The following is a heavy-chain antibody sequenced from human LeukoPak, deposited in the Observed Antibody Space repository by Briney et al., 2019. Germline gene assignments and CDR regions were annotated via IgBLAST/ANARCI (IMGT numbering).Heavy chain of an antibody. V-gene: IGHV3-43*01. Sequence: GGSLRLSCAASGFTFDDYTMHWVRQAPGKGLGWVSLISWDGGSTYYADSVKGRFTISRDNSKNSLYLQMNSLRTEDTALYYCAKDRPPRGGGYSYGYFDYWGQGTLVTVSS. D-gene: IGHD5-18*01. CDR3: AKDRPPRGGGYSYGYFDY. J-gene: IGHJ4*02. CDR1: GFTFDDYT. CDR2: ISWDGGST.